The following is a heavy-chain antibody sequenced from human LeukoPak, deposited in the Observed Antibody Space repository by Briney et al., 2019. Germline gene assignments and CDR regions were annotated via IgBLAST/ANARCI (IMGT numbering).Heavy chain of an antibody. Sequence: PSETLSLTCSVSGGSINNYYWSWIRQSPGKGLEWIGYIYYSGSTKYNPSLKSRVSVSVDTSKNHFSLKLSSVTAADTAVYYCARTLSNGYPDYFYYMDVWGKGTTVTVSS. CDR2: IYYSGST. V-gene: IGHV4-59*01. CDR3: ARTLSNGYPDYFYYMDV. D-gene: IGHD3-22*01. J-gene: IGHJ6*03. CDR1: GGSINNYY.